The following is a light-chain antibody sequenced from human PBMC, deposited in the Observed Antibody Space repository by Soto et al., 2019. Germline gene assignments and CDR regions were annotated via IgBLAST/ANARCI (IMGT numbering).Light chain of an antibody. CDR2: SVS. J-gene: IGKJ1*01. CDR1: QSLVYSDRNTY. V-gene: IGKV2-30*01. CDR3: MQVTHGPWT. Sequence: DVVMSQSPLSLPVTLGQPASISCSSSQSLVYSDRNTYLNWLHHRPGQSPMRLIYSVSNRDSGVPDRFCGSGSGTDFTLKISRVEAEDVGVYYCMQVTHGPWTFGQGTK.